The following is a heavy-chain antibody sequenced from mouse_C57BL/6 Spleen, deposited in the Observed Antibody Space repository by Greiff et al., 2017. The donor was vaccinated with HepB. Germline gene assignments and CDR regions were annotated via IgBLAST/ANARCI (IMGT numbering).Heavy chain of an antibody. V-gene: IGHV1-80*01. J-gene: IGHJ3*01. CDR3: ARCYYGSSSPWFAY. D-gene: IGHD1-1*01. CDR2: IYPGDGDT. CDR1: GYAFSSYW. Sequence: QVHVKQSGAELVKPGASVKISCKASGYAFSSYWMNWVKQRPGKGLEWIGQIYPGDGDTNYNGKFKGKATLTADKSSSTAYMQLSSLTSEDSAVYFCARCYYGSSSPWFAYWGQGTLVTVSA.